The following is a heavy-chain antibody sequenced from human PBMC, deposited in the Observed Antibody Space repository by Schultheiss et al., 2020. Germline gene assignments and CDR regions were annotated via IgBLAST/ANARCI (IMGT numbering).Heavy chain of an antibody. CDR3: ARSFGWFAENPPSDY. J-gene: IGHJ4*02. CDR1: GFTFSSYA. Sequence: GESLKISCSASGFTFSSYAMHWVRQAPGKGLEYVSAISSNGGSTYYADSVKGRFTISRDNSKNTLYLQMSSLRAEDTAVYYCARSFGWFAENPPSDYWGQGTLVTVS. V-gene: IGHV3-64D*09. CDR2: ISSNGGST. D-gene: IGHD3-10*01.